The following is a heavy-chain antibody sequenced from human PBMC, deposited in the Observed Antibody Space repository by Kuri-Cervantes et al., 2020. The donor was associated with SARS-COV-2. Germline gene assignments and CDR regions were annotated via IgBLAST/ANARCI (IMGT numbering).Heavy chain of an antibody. V-gene: IGHV4-34*01. CDR3: VRNPASSGWFIDS. CDR1: GGSFSGYY. Sequence: SETLSLTCAVYGGSFSGYYWSWIRQPPGKGLEWIGEINHSGSTNYNPSLKSRVTISVDTSKNQFSLHLKFVTPADTAVYYCVRNPASSGWFIDSWGQGTLVTSPQ. J-gene: IGHJ4*02. CDR2: INHSGST. D-gene: IGHD6-19*01.